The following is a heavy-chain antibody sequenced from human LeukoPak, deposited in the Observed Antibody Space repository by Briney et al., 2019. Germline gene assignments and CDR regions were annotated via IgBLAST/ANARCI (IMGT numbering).Heavy chain of an antibody. CDR3: ARVELAPYYYYMDV. J-gene: IGHJ6*03. CDR1: GFSIRSYE. V-gene: IGHV3-48*03. D-gene: IGHD1-7*01. CDR2: ISSSGTTI. Sequence: PGGSLRLSCAASGFSIRSYEMNWVRQAPGKGLERVSYISSSGTTIYYADSVKGRFTISRDNAKNSLYLQMNSLRAEDTAVYYCARVELAPYYYYMDVWGKGTTVTVSS.